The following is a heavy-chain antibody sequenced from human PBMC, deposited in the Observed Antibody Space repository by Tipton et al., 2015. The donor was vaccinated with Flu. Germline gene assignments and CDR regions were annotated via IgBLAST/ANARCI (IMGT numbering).Heavy chain of an antibody. CDR3: VRRDYSNYVSDPKNWFDP. V-gene: IGHV4-38-2*02. CDR2: VSRSGNT. Sequence: TLSLTCTVSGYSISSDYYWGWIRQFPGKGLEWIGSVSRSGNTNYNPSLKSRVTISIDTSKNQFSLKMKTVTAADKAVYYCVRRDYSNYVSDPKNWFDPWGQGTLVTVSS. D-gene: IGHD4-11*01. J-gene: IGHJ5*02. CDR1: GYSISSDYY.